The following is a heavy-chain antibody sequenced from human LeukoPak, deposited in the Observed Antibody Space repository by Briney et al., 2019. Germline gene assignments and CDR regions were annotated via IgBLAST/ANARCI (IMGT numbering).Heavy chain of an antibody. CDR2: FDPEDGET. Sequence: ASVKVSCKVSGYTLTELSMHWVRQAPGKGLEWMGGFDPEDGETIYAQKFQGRVTITADKSTSTAYMELSSLRSEDTAVYYCARDSGYDSSGYFDYWGQGTLATVSS. CDR1: GYTLTELS. D-gene: IGHD3-22*01. V-gene: IGHV1-24*01. J-gene: IGHJ4*02. CDR3: ARDSGYDSSGYFDY.